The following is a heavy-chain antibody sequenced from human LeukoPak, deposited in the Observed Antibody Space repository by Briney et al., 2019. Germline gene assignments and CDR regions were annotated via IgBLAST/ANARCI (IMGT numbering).Heavy chain of an antibody. CDR1: GFIFDEYA. J-gene: IGHJ6*03. CDR3: AKDIGTMMYYYYMDV. Sequence: GGSLRLSCAPSGFIFDEYAMHWVRQAPGKGLEWVSLISGDGGSTYYADSVKGRFTISRDNSKNSLYLQMNSLRTEDTALYYCAKDIGTMMYYYYMDVWGKGTTVTVSS. D-gene: IGHD3-22*01. CDR2: ISGDGGST. V-gene: IGHV3-43*02.